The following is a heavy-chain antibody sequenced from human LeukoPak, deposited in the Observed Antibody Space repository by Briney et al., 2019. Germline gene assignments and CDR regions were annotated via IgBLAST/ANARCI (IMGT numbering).Heavy chain of an antibody. Sequence: SETLSLTCSVSGGSINGYYWKWVRQPPGKGLEWVGYISYSGNTNYSPSLKSRLTMSVDTSKNQFSLNLRSVTAADTAVYYCARAGSSGWYGEYWGQGTLVTVSS. D-gene: IGHD6-19*01. J-gene: IGHJ4*02. V-gene: IGHV4-59*01. CDR3: ARAGSSGWYGEY. CDR1: GGSINGYY. CDR2: ISYSGNT.